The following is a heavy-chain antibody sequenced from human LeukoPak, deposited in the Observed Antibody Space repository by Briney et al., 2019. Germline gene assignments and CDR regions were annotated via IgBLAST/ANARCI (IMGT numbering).Heavy chain of an antibody. V-gene: IGHV5-51*01. CDR3: ARRPRSYCSSVSCHFDF. CDR2: IYPGDSAA. CDR1: GYTFTSYW. Sequence: GESLKISCKGSGYTFTSYWIGWVRQMPGKGLGWMAIIYPGDSAARYSPSFQGQVTISADKSISTAYLQWSSVKASDSAMYYCARRPRSYCSSVSCHFDFWGQGTLVTVSS. D-gene: IGHD2-2*01. J-gene: IGHJ4*02.